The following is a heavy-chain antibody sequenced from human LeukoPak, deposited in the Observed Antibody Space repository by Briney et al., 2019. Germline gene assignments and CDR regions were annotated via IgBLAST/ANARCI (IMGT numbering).Heavy chain of an antibody. CDR1: GGSISNYY. CDR2: IFYSANT. D-gene: IGHD6-13*01. V-gene: IGHV4-59*01. J-gene: IGHJ4*02. Sequence: SETLSLTCTVSGGSISNYYWNWIRQPPRKGLEWIGYIFYSANTNYNPSLKSRVTISVDTSKNQFSLKLSSVTAADTAVYYCARGIRAAAGPWYFHYWGQGILVSVSS. CDR3: ARGIRAAAGPWYFHY.